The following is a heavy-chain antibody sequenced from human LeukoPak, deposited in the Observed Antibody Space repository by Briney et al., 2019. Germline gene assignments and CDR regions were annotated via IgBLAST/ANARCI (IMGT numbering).Heavy chain of an antibody. CDR2: INHSGST. CDR1: GGSFSGYY. J-gene: IGHJ5*02. D-gene: IGHD3-10*01. Sequence: SEALSLTCAVYGGSFSGYYWSWIRQPPGKGLEWIGEINHSGSTNYNPSLKSRVTISVDTSKNQFSLKLSSVTAADTAVYYCARVGRYMVRGGGQTRRPNNWFDPWGQGTLVTVSS. V-gene: IGHV4-34*01. CDR3: ARVGRYMVRGGGQTRRPNNWFDP.